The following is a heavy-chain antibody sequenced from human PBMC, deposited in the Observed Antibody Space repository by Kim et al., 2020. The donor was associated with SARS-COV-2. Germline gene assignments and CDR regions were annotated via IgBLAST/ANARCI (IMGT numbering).Heavy chain of an antibody. J-gene: IGHJ4*01. D-gene: IGHD5-12*01. CDR1: GFTFSSYG. Sequence: GGSLRLSCAASGFTFSSYGMHWVRQAPGKGLEWVAVISYDGSNKYYADSVKGRFTISRDNSKNTLYLQMNSLRAEDTAVYYCAKDREMATNAHYFDYWG. CDR2: ISYDGSNK. CDR3: AKDREMATNAHYFDY. V-gene: IGHV3-30*18.